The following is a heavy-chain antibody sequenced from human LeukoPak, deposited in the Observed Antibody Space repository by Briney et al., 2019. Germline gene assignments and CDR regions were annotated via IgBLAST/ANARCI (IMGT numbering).Heavy chain of an antibody. D-gene: IGHD6-19*01. CDR1: GYSFTSYW. J-gene: IGHJ6*02. Sequence: GESLKISCKGSGYSFTSYWIGWVRQMPGKGLEWMGIIYTGDSDTRYSPSFQGQVTISADKSISTAYLQWSSLKASDTAMYYCARQIAVAGTFDYYYYGMDVWGQGTTVTVSS. CDR2: IYTGDSDT. CDR3: ARQIAVAGTFDYYYYGMDV. V-gene: IGHV5-51*01.